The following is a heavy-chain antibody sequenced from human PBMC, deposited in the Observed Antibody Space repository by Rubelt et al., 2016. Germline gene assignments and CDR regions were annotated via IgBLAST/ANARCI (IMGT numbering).Heavy chain of an antibody. CDR3: ARGTSDAALDY. Sequence: DGSNKYYADSVKGRFTISRDNSKNTLYMQMNSLRAEDTAVYYCARGTSDAALDYWGQGTLVTVSS. J-gene: IGHJ4*02. V-gene: IGHV3-30*07. D-gene: IGHD6-6*01. CDR2: DGSNK.